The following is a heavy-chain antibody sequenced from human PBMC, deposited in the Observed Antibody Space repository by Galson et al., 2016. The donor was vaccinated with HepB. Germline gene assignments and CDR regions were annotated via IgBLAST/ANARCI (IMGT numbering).Heavy chain of an antibody. CDR1: GFSFNNYA. V-gene: IGHV3-23*01. Sequence: SLRLSCAASGFSFNNYAMSWVRQTPGKGLEWVSDIRGSGGGATYADSVMGRFTISRDNSKNTLYLQMNSLRADDTAVYYCAKESGLWNVKTDFDYWGQGTVVTVSS. D-gene: IGHD1-1*01. J-gene: IGHJ4*02. CDR3: AKESGLWNVKTDFDY. CDR2: IRGSGGGA.